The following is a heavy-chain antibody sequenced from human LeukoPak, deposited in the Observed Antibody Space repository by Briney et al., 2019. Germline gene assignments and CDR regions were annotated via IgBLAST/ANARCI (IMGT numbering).Heavy chain of an antibody. D-gene: IGHD7-27*01. V-gene: IGHV3-23*01. CDR2: ISGSYGST. CDR1: GFTVSRYA. CDR3: AKVNWGLWYFEL. Sequence: GWSLRLSYAASGFTVSRYAMSWVRQAPGKGLEWVSTISGSYGSTYYADSVKGRFTISRDNSKNTLYLQMNSLRVEDTAVYYCAKVNWGLWYFELWGRGTLVTVSS. J-gene: IGHJ2*01.